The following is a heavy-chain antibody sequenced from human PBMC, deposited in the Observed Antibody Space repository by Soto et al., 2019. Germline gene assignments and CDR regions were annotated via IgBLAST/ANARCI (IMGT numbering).Heavy chain of an antibody. CDR1: GDSISSYN. CDR2: FRSGGGT. CDR3: VMQGLGVLHGLVDV. D-gene: IGHD3-10*01. J-gene: IGHJ6*02. V-gene: IGHV4-59*08. Sequence: QVQLQESGPGLVKPSETLSLTCTVSGDSISSYNLAWIRQPPGKGLEWIGYFRSGGGTSYNPSLKSRVAISADTSTQQFSLRLSAVTAADTAVYYCVMQGLGVLHGLVDVWGQGTTVTVSS.